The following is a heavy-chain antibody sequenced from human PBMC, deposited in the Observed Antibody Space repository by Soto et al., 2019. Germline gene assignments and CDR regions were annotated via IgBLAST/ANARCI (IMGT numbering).Heavy chain of an antibody. CDR3: AFTTDILGDGGPIDY. D-gene: IGHD3-9*01. V-gene: IGHV3-21*01. J-gene: IGHJ4*02. CDR1: GFTFSSYS. CDR2: ISSSSSYI. Sequence: EVQLVESGGGLVKPGGSLRLSCAASGFTFSSYSMNWVRQAPGKGLEWVSSISSSSSYIYYADSVKGRFTISRDNAKNSLYLQMNSLRAEDTAVYYCAFTTDILGDGGPIDYWRQGTLVTVSS.